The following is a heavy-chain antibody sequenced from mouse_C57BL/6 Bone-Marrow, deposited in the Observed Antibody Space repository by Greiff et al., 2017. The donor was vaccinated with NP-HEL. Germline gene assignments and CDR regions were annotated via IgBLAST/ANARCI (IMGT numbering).Heavy chain of an antibody. Sequence: QVQLQQSGAELVKPGASVKMSCKASGYTFTSYWITWVKQRPGQGLEWIGDIYPGSGSTNYNEKFKSKATLTVDTSSSTAYMQLSSLTSEDSAVYYCARRVYYYGSSPNYFDYWGQGTTLTVSS. J-gene: IGHJ2*01. CDR2: IYPGSGST. CDR1: GYTFTSYW. V-gene: IGHV1-55*01. D-gene: IGHD1-1*01. CDR3: ARRVYYYGSSPNYFDY.